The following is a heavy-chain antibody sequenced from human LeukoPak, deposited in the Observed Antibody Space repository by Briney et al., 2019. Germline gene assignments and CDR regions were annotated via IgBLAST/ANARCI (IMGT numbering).Heavy chain of an antibody. CDR1: GYTLTELS. V-gene: IGHV1-24*01. Sequence: ASVKLFCNVSGYTLTELSMHWARQAPGKGLEWVGGFDPEDGETIYAQKFQGRGTMTEATSTGTAYMELSSLRSEDTAVYYCATGYYDSSGYFYLLAFDIWGQGTMVTVSS. CDR3: ATGYYDSSGYFYLLAFDI. CDR2: FDPEDGET. J-gene: IGHJ3*02. D-gene: IGHD3-22*01.